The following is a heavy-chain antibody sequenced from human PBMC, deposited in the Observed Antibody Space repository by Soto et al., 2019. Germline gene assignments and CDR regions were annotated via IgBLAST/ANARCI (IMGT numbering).Heavy chain of an antibody. J-gene: IGHJ6*03. V-gene: IGHV1-2*04. CDR1: GYTFTGYY. D-gene: IGHD1-26*01. Sequence: ASVKVSCKASGYTFTGYYMHWVRQAPGQGLEWMGWINPNSGGTNYAQKFQGWVTMTRDTSISTAYMELSRLRSDDTAVYYCARGGFGGSYYYYYYYMDVWGKGTTVTDSS. CDR3: ARGGFGGSYYYYYYYMDV. CDR2: INPNSGGT.